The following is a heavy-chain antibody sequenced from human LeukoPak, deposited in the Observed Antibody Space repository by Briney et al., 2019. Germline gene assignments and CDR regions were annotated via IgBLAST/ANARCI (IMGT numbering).Heavy chain of an antibody. CDR3: ANTDYDFWSGYARGAFDI. V-gene: IGHV3-23*01. CDR2: ISGSGGST. D-gene: IGHD3-3*01. J-gene: IGHJ3*02. Sequence: PGGSLRLSCAASGFTFSSYAMSWVRQAPGKGLEWVSAISGSGGSTYYADSVKGRFTISRDNSKNTLYLQMNSPRAEDTAVYYCANTDYDFWSGYARGAFDIWGQGTMVTVSS. CDR1: GFTFSSYA.